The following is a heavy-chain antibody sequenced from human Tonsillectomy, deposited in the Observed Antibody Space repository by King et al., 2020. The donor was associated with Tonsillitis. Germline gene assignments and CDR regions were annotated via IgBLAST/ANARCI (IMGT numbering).Heavy chain of an antibody. CDR2: VYYTGNT. V-gene: IGHV4-39*01. J-gene: IGHJ4*02. CDR1: AGSVRTVDYY. CDR3: ASRGRVGPTGYFAY. D-gene: IGHD1-26*01. Sequence: QLQESGPGLVKPSETLSLSCTVSAGSVRTVDYYWDWIRQAPGKGLEWIGSVYYTGNTYHNPSLKSRLSISIDTSKNQFSLILHSVTAADTAVYFCASRGRVGPTGYFAYWGQGTLVTVS.